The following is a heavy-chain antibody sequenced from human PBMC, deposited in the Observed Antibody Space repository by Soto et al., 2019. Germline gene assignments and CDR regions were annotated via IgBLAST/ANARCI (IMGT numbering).Heavy chain of an antibody. V-gene: IGHV1-18*01. J-gene: IGHJ6*02. CDR1: GYTFTSYG. D-gene: IGHD1-26*01. CDR3: ARLGDSGSYYRLSVEYYGMDV. Sequence: QVQLVQSGAEVKKPGASVKVSRKASGYTFTSYGISWVRQAPGQGLEWMGWISAYNGNTNYAQKLQGRVTMTTDTSTSTAYMELRSLRSDDTAVYYCARLGDSGSYYRLSVEYYGMDVWGQGTTVTVSS. CDR2: ISAYNGNT.